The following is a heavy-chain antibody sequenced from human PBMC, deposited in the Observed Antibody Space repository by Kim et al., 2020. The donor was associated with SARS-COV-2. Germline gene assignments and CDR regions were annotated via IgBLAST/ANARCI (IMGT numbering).Heavy chain of an antibody. CDR3: ARQSRDGYKNWYFDL. J-gene: IGHJ2*01. V-gene: IGHV4-61*07. D-gene: IGHD5-12*01. Sequence: PSLKSRVTISVDTSKNQFSLKLSSVTAADTAVYYCARQSRDGYKNWYFDLWGRGTLVTVSS.